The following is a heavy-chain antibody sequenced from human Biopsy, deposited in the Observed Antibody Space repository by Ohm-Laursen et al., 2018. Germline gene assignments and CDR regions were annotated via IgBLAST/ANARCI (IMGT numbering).Heavy chain of an antibody. Sequence: SLRLSCSASGFPFSDYYMRWIRQAPGKGLEWVSYISSGGTTIYYADPVKGRFTISRDNAKNSLYLQMNSLRADDTAVYYCARDTRWSTYHMDVWGQGTTVTVSS. J-gene: IGHJ6*02. V-gene: IGHV3-11*01. CDR3: ARDTRWSTYHMDV. D-gene: IGHD4-23*01. CDR2: ISSGGTTI. CDR1: GFPFSDYY.